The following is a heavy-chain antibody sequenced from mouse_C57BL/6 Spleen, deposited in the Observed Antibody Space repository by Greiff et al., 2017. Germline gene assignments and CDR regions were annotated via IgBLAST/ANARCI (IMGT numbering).Heavy chain of an antibody. CDR2: IYPGSGST. J-gene: IGHJ2*01. D-gene: IGHD2-4*01. CDR1: GYTFTSYW. CDR3: ARSEYYDYARFDY. V-gene: IGHV1-55*01. Sequence: QVQLQQSGAELVKPGASVSMSCKASGYTFTSYWLTWVKQRPGQGLEWIEDIYPGSGSTNYNEKFKSKATLTIDTSSSTAYMQLSSLTSEDSAVYYCARSEYYDYARFDYWGQGTTLTVSS.